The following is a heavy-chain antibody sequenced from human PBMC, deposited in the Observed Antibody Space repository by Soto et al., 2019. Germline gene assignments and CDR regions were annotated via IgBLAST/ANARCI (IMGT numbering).Heavy chain of an antibody. V-gene: IGHV3-30*18. J-gene: IGHJ4*02. D-gene: IGHD2-2*01. CDR3: ANAPAIVLVPAALGGDY. CDR1: GFTFSSYG. Sequence: QVQLVESGGGVVQPGRSLRLSCAASGFTFSSYGRHWVRQAPGKGLEWVAVISYDGSNKYYADSVKGRFTISRDNSKNTLYLQMNSLRAEDTAVYYCANAPAIVLVPAALGGDYWGQGTLVTVSS. CDR2: ISYDGSNK.